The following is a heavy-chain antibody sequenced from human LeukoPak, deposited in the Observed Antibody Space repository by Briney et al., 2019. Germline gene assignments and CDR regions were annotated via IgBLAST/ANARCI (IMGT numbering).Heavy chain of an antibody. Sequence: GGSLRPSCAASGFTVSGNYMSWVRQAPGKGLEWVSVIYSGGSTYYADSVKGRFTISRHNSKNTLYLQMNSLRAEDTAVYYCARGVDSSGYMSFDCWGQGTLVTVSS. CDR3: ARGVDSSGYMSFDC. V-gene: IGHV3-53*04. CDR1: GFTVSGNY. D-gene: IGHD3-22*01. J-gene: IGHJ4*02. CDR2: IYSGGST.